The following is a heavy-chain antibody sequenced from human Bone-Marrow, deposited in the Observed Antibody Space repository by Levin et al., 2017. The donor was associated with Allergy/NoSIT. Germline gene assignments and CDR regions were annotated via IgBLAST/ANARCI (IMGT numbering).Heavy chain of an antibody. CDR3: AKGDSSGYYSTNWFDP. J-gene: IGHJ5*02. CDR1: GFTFSSYG. D-gene: IGHD3-22*01. V-gene: IGHV3-30*18. Sequence: GGSLRLSCAASGFTFSSYGMHWVRQAPGKGLEWVAVVSYDGSNKYYADSVKGRFTISRDNSKNTLYLQMNSLRAEDTAVYYCAKGDSSGYYSTNWFDPWGQGPLVTVSS. CDR2: VSYDGSNK.